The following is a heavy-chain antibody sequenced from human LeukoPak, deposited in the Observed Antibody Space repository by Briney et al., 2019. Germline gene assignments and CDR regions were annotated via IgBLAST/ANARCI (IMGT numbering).Heavy chain of an antibody. CDR3: ARDAVYYGMDV. J-gene: IGHJ6*04. V-gene: IGHV4-34*01. D-gene: IGHD2-2*01. CDR2: IYHSGST. Sequence: PSETLSLTCAVYGGSFCGYYWSWIRQPPGKGLVWIGYIYHSGSTYYNPSLKSRVTISVDRSKNQFSLKLSSVTAADTAVYCCARDAVYYGMDVWGKGTTVTVSS. CDR1: GGSFCGYY.